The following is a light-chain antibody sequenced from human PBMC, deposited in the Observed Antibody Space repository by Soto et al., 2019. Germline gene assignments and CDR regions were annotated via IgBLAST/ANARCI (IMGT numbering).Light chain of an antibody. CDR2: AAS. V-gene: IGKV1-39*01. CDR1: ESISYY. J-gene: IGKJ4*01. Sequence: DIQMTQSPSSLSASVGDGVTIACRASESISYYLNWYQHKPGQAPKLLIFAASTLQSVAPTRFTGGGSGTHFTLTISNLQPEDFATYYCQQSYSTPLTFGGGTKIEIK. CDR3: QQSYSTPLT.